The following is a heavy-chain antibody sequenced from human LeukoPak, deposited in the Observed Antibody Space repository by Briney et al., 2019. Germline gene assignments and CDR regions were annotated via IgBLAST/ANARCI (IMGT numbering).Heavy chain of an antibody. Sequence: ASVNVSCAASGGTFSSYAISWVRQAPGQGLEWMGGIIPIFGTANYAQKFQGRVTITTDESTSTAYMELRSLRSDDTAVYYCARDTMVRGVSVFDYWGQGTLVTVSS. CDR3: ARDTMVRGVSVFDY. J-gene: IGHJ4*02. CDR2: IIPIFGTA. CDR1: GGTFSSYA. V-gene: IGHV1-69*05. D-gene: IGHD3-10*01.